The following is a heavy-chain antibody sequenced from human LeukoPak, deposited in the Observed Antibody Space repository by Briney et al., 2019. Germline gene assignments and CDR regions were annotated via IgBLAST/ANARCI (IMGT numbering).Heavy chain of an antibody. CDR1: GFTFSSYE. V-gene: IGHV3-48*03. Sequence: GGSLRLSCAASGFTFSSYEMNWVRQAPGKGLEWVSYISSSGSTIYYADSVKGRFTISRDNAKNSLYLQMNSLRVEDTAVYYCARDGRWIKKYDGSSPVWGQGTLVTVSS. CDR2: ISSSGSTI. J-gene: IGHJ4*02. D-gene: IGHD3-22*01. CDR3: ARDGRWIKKYDGSSPV.